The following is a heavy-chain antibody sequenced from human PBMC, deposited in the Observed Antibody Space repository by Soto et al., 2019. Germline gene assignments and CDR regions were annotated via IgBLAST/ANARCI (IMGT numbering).Heavy chain of an antibody. V-gene: IGHV1-3*01. J-gene: IGHJ6*02. Sequence: DSVKVSCKASGYTFTSYAMHWVRRAPGQRLEWMGWINAGNGNTKYSQKFQGRVTITRDTSASTAYMELSSLRSEDTAVYYCARVVGLSGSYLWDYYYYGMDVWGQGTTVTVS. D-gene: IGHD1-26*01. CDR1: GYTFTSYA. CDR2: INAGNGNT. CDR3: ARVVGLSGSYLWDYYYYGMDV.